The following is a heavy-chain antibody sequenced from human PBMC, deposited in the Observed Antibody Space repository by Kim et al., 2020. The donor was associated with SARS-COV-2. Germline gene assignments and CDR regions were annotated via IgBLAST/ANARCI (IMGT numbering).Heavy chain of an antibody. J-gene: IGHJ6*02. CDR1: GDSVSSNSAA. D-gene: IGHD3-10*01. V-gene: IGHV6-1*01. CDR3: AREEITMVLPYCGMDV. Sequence: SQTLSLTCAISGDSVSSNSAAWNWIRQSPSRGLEWLGRTYYRSKWYHDYAVSVKSRITINPDTSKNQFSLQLNSVTPEDTAVYYCAREEITMVLPYCGMDVWGQGTTVTVSS. CDR2: TYYRSKWYH.